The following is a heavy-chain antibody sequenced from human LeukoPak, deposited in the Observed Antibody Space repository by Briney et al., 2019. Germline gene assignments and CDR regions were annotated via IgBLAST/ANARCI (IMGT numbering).Heavy chain of an antibody. CDR3: AKAPKGSCSGSFCYSFDY. Sequence: GGSLRLSCAVSGFVFSHYTMTWVRQGPGKGLEWVSSINGSGDVTLYADSVMGRFTISRDNAKNTVSLQMNNLRAEDTAVYYCAKAPKGSCSGSFCYSFDYWAQGILVAVSS. V-gene: IGHV3-23*01. CDR2: INGSGDVT. CDR1: GFVFSHYT. D-gene: IGHD2-15*01. J-gene: IGHJ4*02.